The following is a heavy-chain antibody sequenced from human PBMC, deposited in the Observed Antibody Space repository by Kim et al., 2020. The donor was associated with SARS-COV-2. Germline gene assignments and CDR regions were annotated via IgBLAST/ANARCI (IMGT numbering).Heavy chain of an antibody. D-gene: IGHD6-13*01. Sequence: SETLSLTCTVSGGSISSYYWSWIRQPPGKGLEWIGYIYYSGSTNYNPSLKSRVTISVDTSKNQFSLKLSSVTAADTAVYYCASDSSWYGYFDYWGQGTLV. J-gene: IGHJ4*02. CDR1: GGSISSYY. CDR2: IYYSGST. V-gene: IGHV4-59*01. CDR3: ASDSSWYGYFDY.